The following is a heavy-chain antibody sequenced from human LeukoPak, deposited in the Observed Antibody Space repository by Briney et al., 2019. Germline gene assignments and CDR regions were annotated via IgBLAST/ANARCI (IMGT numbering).Heavy chain of an antibody. Sequence: HPGGSLRLSCAASGFTVSSNYMSWVRQAPGKGLEWVSVIYSGGSTYYADSVKGRFTISRDNSKNTLYLQMNSLRSEDTAVHYCATEVGTPDIRSAFETWGQGTMVTVSS. J-gene: IGHJ3*02. D-gene: IGHD2-15*01. V-gene: IGHV3-53*05. CDR1: GFTVSSNY. CDR3: ATEVGTPDIRSAFET. CDR2: IYSGGST.